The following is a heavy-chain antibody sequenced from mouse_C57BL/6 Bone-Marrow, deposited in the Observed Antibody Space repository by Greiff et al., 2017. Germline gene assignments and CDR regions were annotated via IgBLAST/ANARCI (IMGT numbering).Heavy chain of an antibody. CDR3: ARYLQLTGKGY. CDR1: GYTFTSYT. V-gene: IGHV1-4*01. D-gene: IGHD4-1*01. CDR2: INPSSGYT. Sequence: QVQLQQSGAELARPGASVKVSCKASGYTFTSYTMHWVKQRPGQGLEWIGYINPSSGYTKYNQKFKDKATLTADKSSSTAYMQLSSLTSEDSAVYYCARYLQLTGKGYWGQGTTLTVSS. J-gene: IGHJ2*01.